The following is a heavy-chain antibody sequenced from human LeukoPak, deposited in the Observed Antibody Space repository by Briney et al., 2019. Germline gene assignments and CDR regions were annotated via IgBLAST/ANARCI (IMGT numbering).Heavy chain of an antibody. V-gene: IGHV4-30-2*01. D-gene: IGHD6-25*01. Sequence: PSETLSLTCVVSGGPIRTSGYSWSWIRQPPGKGLECIGYIYHNGSTYYNPSLDSRVTISIDKSRNQFSLKVDSVTAADTAVYYCAGGGYGDAFDIWGQGTMVVVSS. CDR1: GGPIRTSGYS. J-gene: IGHJ3*02. CDR3: AGGGYGDAFDI. CDR2: IYHNGST.